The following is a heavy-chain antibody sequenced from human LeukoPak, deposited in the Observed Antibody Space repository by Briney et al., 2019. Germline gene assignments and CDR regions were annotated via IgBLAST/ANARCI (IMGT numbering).Heavy chain of an antibody. D-gene: IGHD5-18*01. CDR1: GFTFSTYW. J-gene: IGHJ4*02. Sequence: PGGSLRLSCAASGFTFSTYWMSWVRQAPGKGLEWVANIKEDGSEINYADSVRGRFTISRDNAKNPLYLQMNSLRAEDTAEYYCARGYTCGYWGQGTLVIVSS. V-gene: IGHV3-7*04. CDR2: IKEDGSEI. CDR3: ARGYTCGY.